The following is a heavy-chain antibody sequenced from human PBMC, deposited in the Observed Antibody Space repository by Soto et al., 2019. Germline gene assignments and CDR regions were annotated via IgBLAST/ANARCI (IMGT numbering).Heavy chain of an antibody. CDR3: AHAGDYDLLSFDH. D-gene: IGHD4-17*01. CDR1: GFSLTTTSMG. V-gene: IGHV2-5*01. J-gene: IGHJ4*02. CDR2: IYWYDDQ. Sequence: QLTLKESGPPLVRPAQTLTLTCAFSGFSLTTTSMGVAWIRQPPGKALEWLELIYWYDDQRYSPSPQYRLTISKDTSRSRVVLTISNITPEDTGTFFCAHAGDYDLLSFDHWGPGTLVTVSS.